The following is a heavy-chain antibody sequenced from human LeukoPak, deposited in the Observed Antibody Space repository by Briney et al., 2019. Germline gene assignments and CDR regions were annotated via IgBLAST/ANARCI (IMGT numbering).Heavy chain of an antibody. CDR1: GFTFSSYS. CDR2: ISSSSSYI. Sequence: GGSLRLSCAASGFTFSSYSMNWVRQAPGKGLEWVSSISSSSSYIYYADSVKGRFTISRDNAKNSLYLQMNSLRAEDTAVYYCARPLTGTSWYYFDYWGQGTLVTVSS. CDR3: ARPLTGTSWYYFDY. J-gene: IGHJ4*02. D-gene: IGHD1-7*01. V-gene: IGHV3-21*04.